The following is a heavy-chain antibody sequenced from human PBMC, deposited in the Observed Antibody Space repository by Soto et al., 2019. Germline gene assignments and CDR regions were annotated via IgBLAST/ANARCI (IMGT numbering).Heavy chain of an antibody. CDR1: GGSISRSSYY. Sequence: SETLSLTCTVSGGSISRSSYYWSWIRQPPGKGLEWIGYIYYSGSTNYNPSLKSRVTISVDTSKNQFSLKLSSVTAADTAVYYCATGVEMATTFDYWGQGTLVTVSS. CDR3: ATGVEMATTFDY. CDR2: IYYSGST. D-gene: IGHD1-1*01. V-gene: IGHV4-61*01. J-gene: IGHJ4*02.